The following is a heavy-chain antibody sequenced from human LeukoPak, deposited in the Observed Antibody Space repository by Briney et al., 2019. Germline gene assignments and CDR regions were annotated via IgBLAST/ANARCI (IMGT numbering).Heavy chain of an antibody. CDR1: GYTFHTYW. CDR2: IYPDDSTT. D-gene: IGHD3-9*01. V-gene: IGHV5-51*01. J-gene: IGHJ4*02. Sequence: GESLKISCKGSGYTFHTYWIAWVRQMPGKGLEWMGVIYPDDSTTRYSPSFKGQVTISVDKSISTAYLQWSSLKASDTAIYYCARQYYDVLTGFYIHFDYWGQGTLVTVSS. CDR3: ARQYYDVLTGFYIHFDY.